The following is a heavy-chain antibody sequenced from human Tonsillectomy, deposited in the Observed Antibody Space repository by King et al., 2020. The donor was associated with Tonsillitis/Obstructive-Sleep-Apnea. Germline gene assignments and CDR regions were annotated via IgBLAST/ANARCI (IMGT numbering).Heavy chain of an antibody. CDR1: GFTFSSYG. CDR2: IWDDGSNK. V-gene: IGHV3-33*01. J-gene: IGHJ4*02. CDR3: ARDRGGVCDY. Sequence: VQLVVSGGGVVQLGRSLRLSCAASGFTFSSYGMHWVRQLPGKGLEWVAVIWDDGSNKYYADSVKGRLTISRDNSKNTRYLQMNSLRAEDTAVYYCARDRGGVCDYWGQGTLVTVSS. D-gene: IGHD2-21*01.